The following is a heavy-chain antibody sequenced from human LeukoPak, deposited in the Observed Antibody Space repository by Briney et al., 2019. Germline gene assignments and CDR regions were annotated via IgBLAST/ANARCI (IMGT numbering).Heavy chain of an antibody. D-gene: IGHD4-23*01. Sequence: GSSVKVSCKASGGTFSSYAISWVRQAPGQGLEWMGGIIPISGTANYAQKFQGRVTITADESTSTAYMELSSLRPEDTAVYYCASTPGGRATVVTPYYFDYWGQGTLVTVSS. CDR2: IIPISGTA. V-gene: IGHV1-69*01. CDR3: ASTPGGRATVVTPYYFDY. CDR1: GGTFSSYA. J-gene: IGHJ4*02.